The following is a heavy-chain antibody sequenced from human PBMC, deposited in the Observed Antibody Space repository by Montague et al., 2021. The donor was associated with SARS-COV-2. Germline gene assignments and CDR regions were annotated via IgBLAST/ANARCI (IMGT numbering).Heavy chain of an antibody. V-gene: IGHV4-39*01. J-gene: IGHJ5*02. CDR2: IYYSGST. CDR1: GGSISSSSYY. D-gene: IGHD3-9*01. CDR3: ARPVSYYDILSSSTNWFDP. Sequence: SEILSLTCTVSGGSISSSSYYWGWIRQPPGKGLEWIGSIYYSGSTYYNPSLKSRVTISVDTSKNQFSLKLSSVTAADTAVYCCARPVSYYDILSSSTNWFDPWGQGTLVTVSS.